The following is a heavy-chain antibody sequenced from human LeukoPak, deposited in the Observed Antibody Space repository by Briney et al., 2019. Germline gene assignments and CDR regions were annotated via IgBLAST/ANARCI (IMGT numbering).Heavy chain of an antibody. J-gene: IGHJ4*02. CDR2: IYSGGST. CDR1: GFIVSSTY. CDR3: VPAFKREAPPPGFDF. D-gene: IGHD1-14*01. V-gene: IGHV3-53*05. Sequence: GGSLRLSCAASGFIVSSTYMSWVRQAPGQGLEWVAVIYSGGSTYYADSVTGRFTISRDNSKNTLYLQMNSLRAEDTAVYYCVPAFKREAPPPGFDFWGQGTLVTVSS.